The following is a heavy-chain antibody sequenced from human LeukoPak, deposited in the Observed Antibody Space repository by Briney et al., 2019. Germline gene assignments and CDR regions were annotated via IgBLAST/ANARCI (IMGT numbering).Heavy chain of an antibody. Sequence: GGSLGLSCAASGFTFSSYAMSWVRQAPGKGLEWVSAISNSGGGTYYADSVKGRFTISRDNSKNTLYLQMNSLRAEDTAVYYCAKNPKYTTTVTTFDYWGQGTLVTVSS. V-gene: IGHV3-23*01. CDR2: ISNSGGGT. D-gene: IGHD4-17*01. CDR3: AKNPKYTTTVTTFDY. J-gene: IGHJ4*02. CDR1: GFTFSSYA.